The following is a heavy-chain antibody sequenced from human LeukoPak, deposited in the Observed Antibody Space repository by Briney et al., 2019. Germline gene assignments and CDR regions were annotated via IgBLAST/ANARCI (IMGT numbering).Heavy chain of an antibody. CDR1: GYSFTRYF. CDR3: ARGKVVTMVRGVIITYFDY. D-gene: IGHD3-10*01. Sequence: ASVKVSCKASGYSFTRYFIHWVRRASGQGLEWRGIILPSDGSTSYAQKFQGRVTMTRDTSTSTVYMELSSLRSEDTAVYYCARGKVVTMVRGVIITYFDYWGQGTLVTVSS. J-gene: IGHJ4*02. CDR2: ILPSDGST. V-gene: IGHV1-46*01.